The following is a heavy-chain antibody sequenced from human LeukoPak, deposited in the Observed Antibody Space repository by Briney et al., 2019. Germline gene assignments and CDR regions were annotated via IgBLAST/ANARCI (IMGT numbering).Heavy chain of an antibody. J-gene: IGHJ6*02. CDR2: IYYSGST. D-gene: IGHD4/OR15-4a*01. CDR1: GGSISSYY. CDR3: ARVTPTNYGGTWYYYYGMDV. V-gene: IGHV4-59*01. Sequence: SSETLSLTCTVSGGSISSYYWSWIRQRPGKGLECVGYIYYSGSTNYNPSLKSRVTISVDTSKNQFSLKLSSETAADTAVYYCARVTPTNYGGTWYYYYGMDVWGQGTTVTVSS.